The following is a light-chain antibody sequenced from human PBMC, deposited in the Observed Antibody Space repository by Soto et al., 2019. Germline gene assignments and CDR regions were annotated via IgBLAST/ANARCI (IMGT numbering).Light chain of an antibody. V-gene: IGKV3-11*01. J-gene: IGKJ5*01. CDR3: QQRSNWPIT. CDR1: QSVSKY. Sequence: EIVLTQSPATLSLSPGERATLSCRTSQSVSKYFAWYQQKPGRAPRLLIYDASSRATGIPARFIGSGSGTDFTLPISSLEPEDFAIYYCQQRSNWPITFGQGTRLEIK. CDR2: DAS.